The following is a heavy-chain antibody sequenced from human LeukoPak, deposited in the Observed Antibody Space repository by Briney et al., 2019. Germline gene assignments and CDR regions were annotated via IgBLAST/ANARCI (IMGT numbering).Heavy chain of an antibody. CDR3: ARLEESYDSSGYSGPGYYYYGMDV. CDR1: GGSISSSSYY. D-gene: IGHD3-22*01. J-gene: IGHJ6*02. CDR2: IYYSGSI. Sequence: SETLSLTCTVSGGSISSSSYYWGWIRQPPGKWLEGIGSIYYSGSICYNPSLKSRVTISVDTSKNQFSLKLSSVTAADTAVYYCARLEESYDSSGYSGPGYYYYGMDVWGQGTTVTVSS. V-gene: IGHV4-39*01.